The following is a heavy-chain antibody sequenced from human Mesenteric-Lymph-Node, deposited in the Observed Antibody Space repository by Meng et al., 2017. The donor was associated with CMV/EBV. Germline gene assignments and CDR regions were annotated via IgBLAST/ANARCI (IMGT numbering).Heavy chain of an antibody. CDR1: GFTFSSYW. D-gene: IGHD1-26*01. CDR3: AKDLKWELLYGMDV. CDR2: LKHDGSDK. Sequence: GGSLRLSCAASGFTFSSYWMHWVRQAPGKGLEWVAFLKHDGSDKYYADSVQGRFTISRDNSKNTLYLQMNSLRTEDTAIYYCAKDLKWELLYGMDVWGQGTTVTVSS. V-gene: IGHV3-30*02. J-gene: IGHJ6*02.